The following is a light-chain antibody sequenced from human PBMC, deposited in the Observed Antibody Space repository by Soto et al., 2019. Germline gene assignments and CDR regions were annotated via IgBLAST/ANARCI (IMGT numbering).Light chain of an antibody. CDR1: SSNIGSNY. CDR2: RNN. Sequence: QSVLTQPPSASGTPGQRVTISCSGSSSNIGSNYVYWYQQLPGTAPKLLIYRNNQRPSGVPDRFSGSKSGTSASLAISGLRSEDEADYYCAAWDDSLSAHVVFGGGIKLTVL. CDR3: AAWDDSLSAHVV. V-gene: IGLV1-47*01. J-gene: IGLJ2*01.